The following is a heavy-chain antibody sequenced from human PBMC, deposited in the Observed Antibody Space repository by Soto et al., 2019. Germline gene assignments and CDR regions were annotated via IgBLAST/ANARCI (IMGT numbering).Heavy chain of an antibody. D-gene: IGHD3-22*01. CDR1: GFTFSSYG. J-gene: IGHJ4*02. V-gene: IGHV3-30*03. CDR2: ISYDGSNK. Sequence: QVQLVESGGGVVQPGRSLRLSCAASGFTFSSYGMHWVRQAPGKGLEWVAVISYDGSNKYYADSVKGRFTISRDNSKNTLYLQMNSLRAEDTAVYYCARGGYYYDSSGYSDYWGQGTLVTVSS. CDR3: ARGGYYYDSSGYSDY.